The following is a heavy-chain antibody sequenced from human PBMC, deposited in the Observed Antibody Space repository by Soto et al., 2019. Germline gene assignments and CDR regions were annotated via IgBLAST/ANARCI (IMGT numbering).Heavy chain of an antibody. CDR3: ARDIPAGVEVLGGPQLGMDV. CDR2: IIPMLGRA. Sequence: QVELVQSGAEVKKPGSSVKVSCKASGDTFSTYTVSWVRQAPGQGLEWMGRIIPMLGRANYAKEFQGRATITADTSTNTAHMELSSLRPEDTAVYYCARDIPAGVEVLGGPQLGMDVWGQGTTVTVSS. J-gene: IGHJ6*02. V-gene: IGHV1-69*08. D-gene: IGHD2-21*01. CDR1: GDTFSTYT.